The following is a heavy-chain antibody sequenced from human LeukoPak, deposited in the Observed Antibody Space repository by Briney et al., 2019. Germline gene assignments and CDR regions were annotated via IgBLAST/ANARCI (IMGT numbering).Heavy chain of an antibody. D-gene: IGHD3-3*01. Sequence: GGSLRLSCAASGFSFSNAWMSWVRQVPGKGLECVGHIKSKTDGGTTDYAAPVKGRFTISRDDSKNTLYLQMNSLKTEDTAVYYCTTDKTITIFGVAARLGGMDVWGQGTTVTVSS. J-gene: IGHJ6*02. V-gene: IGHV3-15*01. CDR3: TTDKTITIFGVAARLGGMDV. CDR2: IKSKTDGGTT. CDR1: GFSFSNAW.